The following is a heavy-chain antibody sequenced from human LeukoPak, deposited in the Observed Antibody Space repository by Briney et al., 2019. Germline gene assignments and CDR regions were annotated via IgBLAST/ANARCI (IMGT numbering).Heavy chain of an antibody. CDR3: ARGRSSGYGAD. Sequence: SVKVSCKAPGGTFSSYAISWVRQAPGQGLEWMGGIIPIFGTANYAQKFQGRVTITADKSTSTAYMELSSLRSEDTAVYYCARGRSSGYGADWGQGTLVTVSS. V-gene: IGHV1-69*06. CDR1: GGTFSSYA. CDR2: IIPIFGTA. D-gene: IGHD5-12*01. J-gene: IGHJ4*02.